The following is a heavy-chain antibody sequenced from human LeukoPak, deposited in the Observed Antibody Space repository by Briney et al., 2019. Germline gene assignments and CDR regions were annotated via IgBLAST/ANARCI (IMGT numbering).Heavy chain of an antibody. J-gene: IGHJ4*02. D-gene: IGHD2-2*01. CDR2: MQYDGSVE. Sequence: GGSLRLSCVASGFSFSNYGTHWVRQAPGKGLEWVTFMQYDGSVEFYADSVKGRFTISRDNSKNTLYLQMNSLRAEDTAVYYCAKLVVEDYWGQGTLVTVSS. CDR3: AKLVVEDY. V-gene: IGHV3-30*02. CDR1: GFSFSNYG.